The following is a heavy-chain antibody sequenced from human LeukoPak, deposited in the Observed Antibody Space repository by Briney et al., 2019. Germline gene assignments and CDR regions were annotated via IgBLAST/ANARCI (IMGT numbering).Heavy chain of an antibody. Sequence: GESLKISCKGSGYRFTSYWIGWVHQMPGKGLEWMGIIYPGDSDTRYSPSFQGQVTISADKSISTAYLQWSSLKASDTAMYYCARRGYYDSSGYYLDPWGQGTLVTVSS. CDR2: IYPGDSDT. J-gene: IGHJ5*02. V-gene: IGHV5-51*07. CDR3: ARRGYYDSSGYYLDP. CDR1: GYRFTSYW. D-gene: IGHD3-22*01.